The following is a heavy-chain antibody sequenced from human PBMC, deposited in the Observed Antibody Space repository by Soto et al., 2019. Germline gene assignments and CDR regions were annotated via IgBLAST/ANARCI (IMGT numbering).Heavy chain of an antibody. Sequence: SETLSLTCTVSGGSISSYYWSWIRQPRGKGLEWSGYIYYSGSTNYNPSLKSRVTISVDTSKNQFSLKLSSVTAADTAVYYCARGRGVAAAGGAGGYYYYYMDVWGKGTTVTVSS. CDR2: IYYSGST. CDR1: GGSISSYY. CDR3: ARGRGVAAAGGAGGYYYYYMDV. J-gene: IGHJ6*03. V-gene: IGHV4-59*01. D-gene: IGHD6-13*01.